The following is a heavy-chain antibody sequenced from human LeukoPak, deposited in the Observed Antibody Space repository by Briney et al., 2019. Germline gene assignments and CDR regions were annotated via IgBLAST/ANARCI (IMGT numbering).Heavy chain of an antibody. V-gene: IGHV6-1*01. J-gene: IGHJ3*02. CDR3: TTIKRGIVEGSDAFDI. CDR2: TYYRSQWFN. CDR1: GDSVSSNSAA. D-gene: IGHD1-26*01. Sequence: SQTLSLTCAISGDSVSSNSAAWNWIRQSPSRGLEWLGRTYYRSQWFNDYAVSVKSRITINRDISKNQFSLQLNSVTPEDTAVYYCTTIKRGIVEGSDAFDIWGQGTMVTVSA.